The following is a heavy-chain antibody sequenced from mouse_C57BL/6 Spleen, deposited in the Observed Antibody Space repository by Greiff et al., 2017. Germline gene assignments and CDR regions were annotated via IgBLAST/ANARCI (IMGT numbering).Heavy chain of an antibody. CDR1: GYTFTSYW. D-gene: IGHD2-1*01. J-gene: IGHJ3*01. CDR3: ARAETYGNYPFAY. V-gene: IGHV1-55*01. Sequence: QVQLQQPGAELVKPGASVKMSCKASGYTFTSYWITWVKQRPGQGLEWIGDIYPGSGSTNYNEKFKSKATLTVDTSSSTAYMQLSSLTSEDSAVYYWARAETYGNYPFAYWGQGTLVTVSA. CDR2: IYPGSGST.